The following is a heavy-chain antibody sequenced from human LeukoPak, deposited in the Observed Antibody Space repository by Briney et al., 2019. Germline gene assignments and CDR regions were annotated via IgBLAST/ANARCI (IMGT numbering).Heavy chain of an antibody. J-gene: IGHJ6*03. Sequence: WVRQPPGKGLEWVSSISSSSSYIYYADSVKGRFTISRDNAKNSLYLQMNSLRAEDTAVYYCARVIAARYYYYYMDVWGKGTTVTVSS. V-gene: IGHV3-21*01. CDR2: ISSSSSYI. CDR3: ARVIAARYYYYYMDV. D-gene: IGHD6-6*01.